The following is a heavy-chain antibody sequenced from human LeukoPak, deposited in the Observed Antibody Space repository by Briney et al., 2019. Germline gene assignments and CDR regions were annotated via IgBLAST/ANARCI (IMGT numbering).Heavy chain of an antibody. V-gene: IGHV4-34*01. CDR1: GGSFSGYY. J-gene: IGHJ4*02. Sequence: SETLSLTCAVYGGSFSGYYWSWIRQPPGKGLEWIGEINHSGSTNYNPSLKSRVTISVDTSKNQSSLKLSSVTAADTAVYYCAILVRGFSSSWSDIYFDYWGQGTLVTVS. CDR3: AILVRGFSSSWSDIYFDY. D-gene: IGHD6-13*01. CDR2: INHSGST.